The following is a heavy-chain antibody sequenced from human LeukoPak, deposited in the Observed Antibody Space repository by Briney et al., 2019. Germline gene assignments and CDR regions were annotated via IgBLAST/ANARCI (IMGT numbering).Heavy chain of an antibody. V-gene: IGHV4-59*08. D-gene: IGHD4-17*01. CDR1: GGSMSNNY. CDR2: ISYTGST. CDR3: ARLQSANHDNGYYTGGSYYMDV. J-gene: IGHJ6*03. Sequence: PSETLSLTCSVSGGSMSNNYWGWIRQSPGKGLEWIGYISYTGSTSYNPSLKSRVDIFLETPRNQFSLEVTSVIAADTAIYYCARLQSANHDNGYYTGGSYYMDVWGKGTTVTVSS.